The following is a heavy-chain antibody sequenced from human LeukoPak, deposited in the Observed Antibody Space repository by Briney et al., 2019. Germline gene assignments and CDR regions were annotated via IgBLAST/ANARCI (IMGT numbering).Heavy chain of an antibody. V-gene: IGHV3-33*01. Sequence: GGSLRLSYAASGFTFSSYGMHWVRQAPGKGLEWVAVIWYDGSNKYYADSVRGRFTISRDNSENTLYLQMNSLRAEDTAVYYCAGSYDSSDYVIDYWGQGTLVTVSS. D-gene: IGHD3-22*01. CDR1: GFTFSSYG. J-gene: IGHJ4*02. CDR3: AGSYDSSDYVIDY. CDR2: IWYDGSNK.